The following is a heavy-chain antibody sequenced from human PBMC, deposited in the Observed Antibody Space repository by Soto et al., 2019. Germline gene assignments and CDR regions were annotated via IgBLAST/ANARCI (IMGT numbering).Heavy chain of an antibody. V-gene: IGHV4-39*01. J-gene: IGHJ6*02. CDR1: GGFVCSSSYS. CDR2: IYSSENT. Sequence: SETLSLTCSVCGGFVCSSSYSWGWIRQSPGKGLEWIGTIYSSENTYYNPSLLSRVTISVDTSKNQFSLKLTSVTAEDTALYFCASSSFLRSGDLFHGLDVWGQGTTVTVSS. CDR3: ASSSFLRSGDLFHGLDV. D-gene: IGHD3-10*01.